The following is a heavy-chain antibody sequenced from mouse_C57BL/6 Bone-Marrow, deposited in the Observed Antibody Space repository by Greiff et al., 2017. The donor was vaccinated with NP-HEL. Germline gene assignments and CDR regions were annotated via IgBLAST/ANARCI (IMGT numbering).Heavy chain of an antibody. V-gene: IGHV5-4*03. CDR2: ISDGGSYT. CDR1: GFTFSSYA. CDR3: ARNYYGYYFDY. D-gene: IGHD1-1*01. Sequence: DVMLVESGGGLVKPGGSLKLSCAASGFTFSSYALSWVRQTPEQRLEWVATISDGGSYTYYPDNVKGRFTISRDNAKNNLYLQMSHLKSEDTAMYYCARNYYGYYFDYWGQGTTLTVSS. J-gene: IGHJ2*01.